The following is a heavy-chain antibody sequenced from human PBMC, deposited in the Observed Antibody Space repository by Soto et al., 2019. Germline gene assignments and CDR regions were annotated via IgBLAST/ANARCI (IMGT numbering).Heavy chain of an antibody. Sequence: QVQLVQSGAEVKKPGSSVKVSCKASGGTFSSYTISWVRQAPXQXXXWMGRIIPILGIANYAQKFQGRVTITADKSTXXXXXXXXXXXXXXXXXXXXXXXXXXXXAGDYDYWGQGTLVTVSS. V-gene: IGHV1-69*02. J-gene: IGHJ4*02. D-gene: IGHD6-13*01. CDR3: XXXXXXXXAGDYDY. CDR1: GGTFSSYT. CDR2: IIPILGIA.